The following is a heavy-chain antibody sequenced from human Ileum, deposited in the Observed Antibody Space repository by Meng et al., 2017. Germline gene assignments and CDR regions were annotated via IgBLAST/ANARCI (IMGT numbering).Heavy chain of an antibody. CDR1: GFTFSSYE. V-gene: IGHV3-48*03. CDR3: ATGGWFGELGY. D-gene: IGHD3-10*01. J-gene: IGHJ4*02. Sequence: SLKISCAASGFTFSSYEMNWVRQAPGKGLEWVSYISSSGSTIYYADSMKDRFTISRDNTKNSLYLQMNSLRAEDTAVYYCATGGWFGELGYWGQGTLVTVSS. CDR2: ISSSGSTI.